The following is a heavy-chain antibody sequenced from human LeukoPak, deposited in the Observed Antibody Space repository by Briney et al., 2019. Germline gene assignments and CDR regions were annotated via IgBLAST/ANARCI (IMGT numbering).Heavy chain of an antibody. CDR2: IHYSGNS. J-gene: IGHJ5*01. CDR3: VLAPNSNWFDF. Sequence: SETLSLTCSVSGDSVSGFYWNWIRQSPGRGLEWIGNIHYSGNSNYNPSLKSRVTMSIDTSRNQFFLKLNSVTAADTAVYYCVLAPNSNWFDFWGQGTQVTVSS. CDR1: GDSVSGFY. D-gene: IGHD2-8*01. V-gene: IGHV4-59*08.